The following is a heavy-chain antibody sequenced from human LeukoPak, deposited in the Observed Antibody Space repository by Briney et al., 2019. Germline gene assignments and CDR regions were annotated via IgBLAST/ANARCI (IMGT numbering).Heavy chain of an antibody. D-gene: IGHD3-9*01. Sequence: GGSLRLSCAASGFTFSSYGMSWVRQAPGKGLEWVSAISGSGGSTYYADSVKGRFTISRDNSKNTLYLQMNSLRAEDTAVYYCAKDHSADYDILTGYYGYWGQGTLVTVSS. CDR3: AKDHSADYDILTGYYGY. J-gene: IGHJ4*02. CDR2: ISGSGGST. V-gene: IGHV3-23*01. CDR1: GFTFSSYG.